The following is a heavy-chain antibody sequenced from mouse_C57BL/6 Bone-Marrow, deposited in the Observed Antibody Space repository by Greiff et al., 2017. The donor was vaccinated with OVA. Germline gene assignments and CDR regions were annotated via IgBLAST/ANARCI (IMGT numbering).Heavy chain of an antibody. V-gene: IGHV14-4*01. J-gene: IGHJ2*01. D-gene: IGHD1-1*01. CDR1: GFNIKDDY. Sequence: VQLQQSGAELVRPGASVKLSCTASGFNIKDDYMHWVKQRPEQGLEWIGWIDPENGDTEYASKFQGKATITADTSSNTAYLQLSSLTSEDTAVYYCTLCYYYGPADYWGQGTTLTVSS. CDR3: TLCYYYGPADY. CDR2: IDPENGDT.